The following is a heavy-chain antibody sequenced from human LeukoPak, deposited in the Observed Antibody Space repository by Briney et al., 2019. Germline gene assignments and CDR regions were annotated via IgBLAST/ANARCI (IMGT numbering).Heavy chain of an antibody. V-gene: IGHV1-69*06. Sequence: SVKVSCKASGGTFSSYAISWVRQAPGQGLEWMGGIIPIFGTANYAQKFQGRVTITADKSTSTAYMELSSLRSEDTAVYYCATPIAYCGGDCYNRLDYWGQGTLVTVSS. CDR1: GGTFSSYA. CDR3: ATPIAYCGGDCYNRLDY. CDR2: IIPIFGTA. D-gene: IGHD2-21*02. J-gene: IGHJ4*02.